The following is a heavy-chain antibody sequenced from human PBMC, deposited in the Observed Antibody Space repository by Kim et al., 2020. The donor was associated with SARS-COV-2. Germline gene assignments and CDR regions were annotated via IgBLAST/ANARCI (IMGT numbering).Heavy chain of an antibody. V-gene: IGHV4-4*06. Sequence: HTSRITMTVDTSKNQFSQKLSSVTAADTAVYYCARVGYDSSGYYYHAFDIWGQGTMVTVSS. CDR3: ARVGYDSSGYYYHAFDI. D-gene: IGHD3-22*01. J-gene: IGHJ3*02.